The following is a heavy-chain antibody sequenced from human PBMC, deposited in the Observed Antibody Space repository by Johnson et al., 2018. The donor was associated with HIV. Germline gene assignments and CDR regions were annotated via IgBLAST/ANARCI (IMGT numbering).Heavy chain of an antibody. CDR1: GLTFSNYG. Sequence: QMQLVESGGGVVQPGGSLRLSCAASGLTFSNYGSHWVRQAPGKGLEWVAFIRYDGSNKYYADSVKGRFTISRDNSKNTLYLQMDSLRPEDTAVYYVAKIWGDIAATVDAVDFWGQGTMVTVSS. J-gene: IGHJ3*01. CDR3: AKIWGDIAATVDAVDF. V-gene: IGHV3-30*02. CDR2: IRYDGSNK. D-gene: IGHD5-12*01.